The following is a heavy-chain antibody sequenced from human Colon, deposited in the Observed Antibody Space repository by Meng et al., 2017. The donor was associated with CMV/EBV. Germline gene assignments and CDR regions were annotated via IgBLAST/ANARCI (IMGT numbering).Heavy chain of an antibody. CDR2: IVPLFGTT. J-gene: IGHJ6*03. V-gene: IGHV1-69*12. CDR1: GGTFSSYA. Sequence: QVQLVQAGAEVKKPGSSVKVSCKASGGTFSSYALTWVRQAPGQGLEWMGGIVPLFGTTNYAQKFQGRLTITADESTTTIYMELNSLTSADTAVYYCASRTGGPYYYYMDVWAKGTSVTVSS. D-gene: IGHD1-1*01. CDR3: ASRTGGPYYYYMDV.